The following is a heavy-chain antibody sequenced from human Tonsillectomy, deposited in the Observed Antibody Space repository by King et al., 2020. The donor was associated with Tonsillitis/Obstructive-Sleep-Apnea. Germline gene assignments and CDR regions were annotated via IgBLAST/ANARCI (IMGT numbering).Heavy chain of an antibody. CDR3: ASRPYYDSSGYFDAFDI. Sequence: VQLEESGGGLIQPGGSLRLSCAASGFTVSSNYMSWVRQAPGKGLEWVSVIYSGGSTYYADSVKGRFTISRDNSKNTLYLQMNSLRAEDTAVYYCASRPYYDSSGYFDAFDIWGQGTMVTVSS. CDR2: IYSGGST. J-gene: IGHJ3*02. D-gene: IGHD3-22*01. CDR1: GFTVSSNY. V-gene: IGHV3-53*01.